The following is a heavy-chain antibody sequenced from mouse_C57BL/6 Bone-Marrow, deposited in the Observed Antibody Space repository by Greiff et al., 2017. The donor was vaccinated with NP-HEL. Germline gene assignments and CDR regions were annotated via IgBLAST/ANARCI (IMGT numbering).Heavy chain of an antibody. Sequence: VQLQQSGGGLVQPGGSLSLSCAASGFTFTDYYMSWVRQPPGKALEWLGFIRNKANGYTTEYSASVKGRFTISRDNSQSILYLQMNALRAEDSATYYCARYSNYLDYWGQGTTLTVSS. CDR2: IRNKANGYTT. CDR1: GFTFTDYY. V-gene: IGHV7-3*01. CDR3: ARYSNYLDY. J-gene: IGHJ2*01.